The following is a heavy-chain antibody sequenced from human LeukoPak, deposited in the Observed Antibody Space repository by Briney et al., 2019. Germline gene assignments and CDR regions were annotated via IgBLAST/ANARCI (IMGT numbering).Heavy chain of an antibody. CDR2: IYYSGST. Sequence: SETLSLTCTVSGGSISSYYWSWIRQPPGKGLEWIGYIYYSGSTDYNPSLKSRVTISVDTSKNQFSLKLSSVTAADTAVYYCARGFKMGANGFDYWGQGTLVTVSS. V-gene: IGHV4-59*01. D-gene: IGHD1-26*01. J-gene: IGHJ4*02. CDR3: ARGFKMGANGFDY. CDR1: GGSISSYY.